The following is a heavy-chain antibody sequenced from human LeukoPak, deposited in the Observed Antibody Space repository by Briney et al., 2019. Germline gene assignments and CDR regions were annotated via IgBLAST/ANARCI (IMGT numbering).Heavy chain of an antibody. CDR3: AREKKGEIGVVPTAPFDY. CDR1: GGSFSVYY. CDR2: INHSANT. D-gene: IGHD2-2*01. Sequence: SETLSLTCAVCGGSFSVYYWSWIRQTPGKGLEWIGEINHSANTIHNPSLKSRITMSADTSKNQISLNLSSVTAADTAVYYCAREKKGEIGVVPTAPFDYWGQGTLVTVSS. V-gene: IGHV4-34*01. J-gene: IGHJ4*02.